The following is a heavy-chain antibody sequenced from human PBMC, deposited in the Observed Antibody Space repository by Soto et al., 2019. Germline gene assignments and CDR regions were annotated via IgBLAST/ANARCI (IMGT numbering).Heavy chain of an antibody. CDR3: ARDYYDSSGYYYFGY. J-gene: IGHJ4*02. CDR2: ISYDGSNK. D-gene: IGHD3-22*01. V-gene: IGHV3-30-3*01. Sequence: GGSLRLSCAASGFTFSSYAMHWVRQAPGKGLEWVAVISYDGSNKYYADSVKGRFTISRDNSKNTLYLQMNSLRAEDTAVYYYARDYYDSSGYYYFGYWGQGTLVTVSS. CDR1: GFTFSSYA.